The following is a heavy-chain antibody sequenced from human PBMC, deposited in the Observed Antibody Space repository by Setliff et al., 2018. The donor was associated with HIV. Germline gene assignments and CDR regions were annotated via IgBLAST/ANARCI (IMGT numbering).Heavy chain of an antibody. V-gene: IGHV3-20*04. D-gene: IGHD2-2*01. Sequence: LRLSCAASGFTFDDYGMTWVRQAPGKGLEWLSGISWNGGSTGYADSVQGRFTISRDNAKNSLYLQMHSLRVEDTAFYYCARGPGASHSYTYGLDVWGQGTTVTVSS. CDR2: ISWNGGST. J-gene: IGHJ6*02. CDR1: GFTFDDYG. CDR3: ARGPGASHSYTYGLDV.